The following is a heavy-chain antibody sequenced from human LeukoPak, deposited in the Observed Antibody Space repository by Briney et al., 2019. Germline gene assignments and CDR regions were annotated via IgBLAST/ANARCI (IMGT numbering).Heavy chain of an antibody. CDR1: GFTFSSYA. CDR3: ARDGGSYSSSWYPWVYYYYYYYMDV. CDR2: ISYDGSNK. Sequence: GGSLRLSCAASGFTFSSYAMPWVRQAPGKGLEWVAVISYDGSNKYYADSVKGRFTISRDNSKNTLYLQMNSLRAEDTAVYYCARDGGSYSSSWYPWVYYYYYYYMDVWGKGTTVTVSS. J-gene: IGHJ6*03. V-gene: IGHV3-30*01. D-gene: IGHD6-13*01.